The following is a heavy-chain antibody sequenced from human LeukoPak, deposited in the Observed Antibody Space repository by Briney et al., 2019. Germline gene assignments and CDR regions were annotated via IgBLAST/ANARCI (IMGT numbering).Heavy chain of an antibody. CDR2: VKQDGIET. D-gene: IGHD2-8*02. V-gene: IGHV3-7*01. CDR1: GFTFSRDW. Sequence: SGGSLRLSCVASGFTFSRDWMSWVRQAPGKGLEWVASVKQDGIETKYVDSVKGRFTISRDNAKKSVYMQMNSVRGEDAAVYYCARDRTGFDYWGQGTLVTVSS. J-gene: IGHJ4*02. CDR3: ARDRTGFDY.